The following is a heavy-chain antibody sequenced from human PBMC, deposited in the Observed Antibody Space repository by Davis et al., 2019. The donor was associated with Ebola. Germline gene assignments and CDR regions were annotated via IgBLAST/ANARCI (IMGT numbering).Heavy chain of an antibody. CDR3: ARDRGSGYSDY. CDR1: GGTFSSYA. V-gene: IGHV1-69*10. CDR2: IIPILGIA. D-gene: IGHD5-12*01. Sequence: SVKVSCKASGGTFSSYAISWVRQAPGQGLEWMGGIIPILGIANYAQKFQGRVTITADESTSTAYMELSSLRSEDTAVYYCARDRGSGYSDYWGKGTTVTVSS. J-gene: IGHJ6*04.